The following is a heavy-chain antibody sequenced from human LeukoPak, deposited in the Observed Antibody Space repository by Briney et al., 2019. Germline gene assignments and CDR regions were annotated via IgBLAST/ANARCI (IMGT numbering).Heavy chain of an antibody. D-gene: IGHD1-26*01. Sequence: SETLSLTCAVYGGSFSGYYWSWIRQPPGKGLEWIGEINHSGITNYNPSLSSRVTVSVDTSKNQFSLNLTSVTAADTALYYCARTNSGSNYPSSYGMDVWGQGTTVTVSS. J-gene: IGHJ6*02. V-gene: IGHV4-34*01. CDR3: ARTNSGSNYPSSYGMDV. CDR2: INHSGIT. CDR1: GGSFSGYY.